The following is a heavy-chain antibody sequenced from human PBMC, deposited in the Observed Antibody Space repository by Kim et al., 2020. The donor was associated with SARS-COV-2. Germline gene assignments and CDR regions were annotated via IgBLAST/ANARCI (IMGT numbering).Heavy chain of an antibody. CDR2: IYYSGST. Sequence: SETLSLTCTVSGGSISSGGYYWSWIRQHPGKGLEWIGYIYYSGSTYYNPSLKSRVTISVDTSKNQFSLKLSSVTAADTAVYYCARGLTDYDILTGYYLFDYWGQGTLVTVSS. D-gene: IGHD3-9*01. J-gene: IGHJ4*02. CDR3: ARGLTDYDILTGYYLFDY. CDR1: GGSISSGGYY. V-gene: IGHV4-31*03.